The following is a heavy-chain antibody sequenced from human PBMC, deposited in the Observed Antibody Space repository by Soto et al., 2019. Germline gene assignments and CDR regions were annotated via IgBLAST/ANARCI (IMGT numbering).Heavy chain of an antibody. V-gene: IGHV1-69*01. CDR1: GGTFNTYT. J-gene: IGHJ6*02. CDR3: ASLNNWSSGDGRIDV. CDR2: IMPLYAKP. Sequence: QVQLVQSGAEVNKPGSSVQVSCKASGGTFNTYTISWVRQVPGQGLEWMGCIMPLYAKPTYAQTFQGRLMIAADEHTNTVYMELSSLRSEDTALYYCASLNNWSSGDGRIDVWGRGTAVSVSS. D-gene: IGHD1-20*01.